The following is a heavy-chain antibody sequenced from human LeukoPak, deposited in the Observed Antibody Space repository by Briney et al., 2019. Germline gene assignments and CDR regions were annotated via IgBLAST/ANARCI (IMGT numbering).Heavy chain of an antibody. V-gene: IGHV3-30*19. J-gene: IGHJ4*02. CDR1: GFTFSSYG. D-gene: IGHD3-10*01. Sequence: PGGSLRLSCVVSGFTFSSYGMHWVRQAPGKGLEWVAVISYDGSNKYYADSVKGRFTISRDNSKNTLYLQMNSLRAEDTAVYYCAREGGVILWFGEFLDYWGQGTLVTVSS. CDR3: AREGGVILWFGEFLDY. CDR2: ISYDGSNK.